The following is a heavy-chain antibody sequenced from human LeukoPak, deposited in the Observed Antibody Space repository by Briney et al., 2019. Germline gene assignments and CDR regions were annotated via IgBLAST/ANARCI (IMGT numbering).Heavy chain of an antibody. J-gene: IGHJ3*02. CDR2: ISSSSSYI. V-gene: IGHV3-21*01. CDR3: AKDRRHSDSSGYYSHDAFDI. CDR1: GFTFSSYS. Sequence: GGSLRLSCAASGFTFSSYSMNWVRQAPGKGLEWVSSISSSSSYIYYADSVKGRFTIPRDNSKNTLLLQMNSLRAEDTAVYYCAKDRRHSDSSGYYSHDAFDIWGQGTTVTVSS. D-gene: IGHD3-22*01.